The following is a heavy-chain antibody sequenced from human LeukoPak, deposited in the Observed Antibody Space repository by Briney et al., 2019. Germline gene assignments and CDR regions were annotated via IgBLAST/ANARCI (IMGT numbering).Heavy chain of an antibody. CDR3: ARGATVTTLYYYYYMDV. Sequence: PSETLSLTCTVSGGSISSYYWSWIRQPAGKGLEWIGRIYTSGSTNYNPSLKSRVTMSVDTSKNQFSLKLSSVTAADTAVYYCARGATVTTLYYYYYMDVWDKGTTVTVSS. J-gene: IGHJ6*03. D-gene: IGHD4-11*01. CDR1: GGSISSYY. V-gene: IGHV4-4*07. CDR2: IYTSGST.